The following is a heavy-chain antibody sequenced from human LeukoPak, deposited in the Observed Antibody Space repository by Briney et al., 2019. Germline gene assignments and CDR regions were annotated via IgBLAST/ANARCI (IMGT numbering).Heavy chain of an antibody. V-gene: IGHV4-39*07. D-gene: IGHD4-17*01. CDR1: GGSISSNSYY. CDR3: ARGGMTTVTAMFHY. J-gene: IGHJ4*02. CDR2: INHSGST. Sequence: SETLSLTCAVSGGSISSNSYYWGWIRQPPGKGLEWIGEINHSGSTNYNPSLKSRVTISVDTSKNQFSLKLSSVTAADTAVYYCARGGMTTVTAMFHYWGQGTLVTVSS.